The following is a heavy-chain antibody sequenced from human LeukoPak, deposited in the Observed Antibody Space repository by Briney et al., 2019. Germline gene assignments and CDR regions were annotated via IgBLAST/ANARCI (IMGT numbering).Heavy chain of an antibody. CDR2: IIPIFSIA. Sequence: ASVKVSCKASGGPFSSYAISWVRQAPGQGLEWMGRIIPIFSIANYAQKFQGRVTITADKSTSTAYMELSSLRSEDTAVYYCARGMTTVTTWWFDPWGQGTLVTVSS. D-gene: IGHD4-17*01. V-gene: IGHV1-69*04. CDR1: GGPFSSYA. J-gene: IGHJ5*02. CDR3: ARGMTTVTTWWFDP.